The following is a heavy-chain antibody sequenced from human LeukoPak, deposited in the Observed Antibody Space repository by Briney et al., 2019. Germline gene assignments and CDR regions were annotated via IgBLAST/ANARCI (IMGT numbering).Heavy chain of an antibody. CDR1: GGSFSGYY. D-gene: IGHD3-10*01. CDR3: ARDAHYYGSGSYSISYDY. CDR2: IDHSGST. Sequence: SETLSLTCAVYGGSFSGYYWTWIRQPPGKGLEWIGEIDHSGSTNYNPSLKSRVTISVDTSKNQFSLKLSSVTAADTAVYYCARDAHYYGSGSYSISYDYWGQGTLVTVSS. J-gene: IGHJ4*02. V-gene: IGHV4-34*01.